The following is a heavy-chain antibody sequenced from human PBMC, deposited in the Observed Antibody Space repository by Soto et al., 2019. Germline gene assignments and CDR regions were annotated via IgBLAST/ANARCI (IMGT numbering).Heavy chain of an antibody. CDR1: GFTFSSYG. J-gene: IGHJ4*02. V-gene: IGHV3-33*01. Sequence: QVQLVESGGGVVQPGRSLRLSCAASGFTFSSYGMHWVRQAPGKGLEWVAVIWLDGSNKFYEDAVKGRFTISRDNSKNTVSLQMNRPRDEDSAAYYCATTGPYWGQGTLVTVSS. CDR3: ATTGPY. CDR2: IWLDGSNK.